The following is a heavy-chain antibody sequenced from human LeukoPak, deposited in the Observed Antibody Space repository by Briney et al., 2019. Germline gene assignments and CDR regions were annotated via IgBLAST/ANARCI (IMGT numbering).Heavy chain of an antibody. V-gene: IGHV5-51*01. J-gene: IGHJ4*02. CDR2: IYPGDSET. CDR1: GYSFTRYW. Sequence: GESLKISCKGYGYSFTRYWIGWVRQMPGKGLEWMGIIYPGDSETRYSPSFQGQVTISADKSISTAYLQWSSLKASDTAIYYCARHDRGNYYDSSAYPFDYWGQGTLVTVSS. CDR3: ARHDRGNYYDSSAYPFDY. D-gene: IGHD3-22*01.